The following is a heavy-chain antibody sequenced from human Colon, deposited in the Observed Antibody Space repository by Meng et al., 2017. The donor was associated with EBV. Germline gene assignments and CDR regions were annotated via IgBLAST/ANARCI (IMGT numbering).Heavy chain of an antibody. Sequence: VQLQESGPGLVKPSQPLSLTCTVSGYSISSREYLWGWIRQPPGKGLAWIGYMDYRGSTFYNPSLKSRVTISVDTSKNQFSLKLSSVTAADTAVYFCARGELLWDYWGQGTLVTVSS. J-gene: IGHJ4*02. CDR2: MDYRGST. D-gene: IGHD2-2*01. CDR3: ARGELLWDY. CDR1: GYSISSREYL. V-gene: IGHV4-30-4*01.